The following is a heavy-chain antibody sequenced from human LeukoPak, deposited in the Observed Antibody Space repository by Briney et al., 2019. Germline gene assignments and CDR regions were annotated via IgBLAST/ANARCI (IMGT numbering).Heavy chain of an antibody. D-gene: IGHD3-3*01. CDR1: GFTFSSYS. CDR2: ISSSSSYI. Sequence: GGSLRLSCAASGFTFSSYSMYWVRQAPGKGLEWVSSISSSSSYIYYADSVKGRFTISRDNSKNTLYLQVNSLGAEDTAVYYCAKDLFQLLEWLFPLVDYWGQGTLVTVSS. CDR3: AKDLFQLLEWLFPLVDY. V-gene: IGHV3-21*01. J-gene: IGHJ4*02.